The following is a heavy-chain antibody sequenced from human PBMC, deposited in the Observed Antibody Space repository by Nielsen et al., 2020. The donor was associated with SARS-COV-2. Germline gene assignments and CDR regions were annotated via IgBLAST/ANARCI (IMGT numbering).Heavy chain of an antibody. Sequence: SLKISCAASGFIFDDYAMYWVRQAPGKGLEWVSGISSKSGSIGYADSVKGRFTISRDNSKNTVYLQMNSLKLEDTAVYFCARETIDHTSSFFDYWGQGTLVTVSS. CDR1: GFIFDDYA. V-gene: IGHV3-9*01. CDR3: ARETIDHTSSFFDY. CDR2: ISSKSGSI. D-gene: IGHD2-2*01. J-gene: IGHJ4*02.